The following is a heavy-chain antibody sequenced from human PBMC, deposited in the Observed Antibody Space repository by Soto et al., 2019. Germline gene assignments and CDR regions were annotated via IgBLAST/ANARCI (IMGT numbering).Heavy chain of an antibody. J-gene: IGHJ6*02. CDR2: IYHSGST. D-gene: IGHD3-9*01. CDR1: GGSISSSNW. V-gene: IGHV4-4*02. Sequence: GSLRLSCAVSGGSISSSNWWSWVRQPPGKGLEWIGEIYHSGSTNYNPSLKSRVTISVDKSKNQFSLKLSSVTAADTAVYYCARDRQDYDILTGYYRPGYYYYGMDVWGQGTTVTVSS. CDR3: ARDRQDYDILTGYYRPGYYYYGMDV.